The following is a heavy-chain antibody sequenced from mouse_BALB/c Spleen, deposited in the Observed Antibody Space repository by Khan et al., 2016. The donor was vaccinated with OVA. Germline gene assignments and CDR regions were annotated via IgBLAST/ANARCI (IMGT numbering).Heavy chain of an antibody. D-gene: IGHD2-2*01. CDR1: GFTFSSYA. J-gene: IGHJ4*01. Sequence: EVQLQESGGGLVKPGGSLKLSCSASGFTFSSYAMSWVRQTPEKRLELVATLSSGGHYTFYPDSVTGRFTISRYNARNTLYLQMSSLRSKDTDMHYCSRSLVDYHTMDYWGQGTSVTVSS. V-gene: IGHV5-9-3*01. CDR2: LSSGGHYT. CDR3: SRSLVDYHTMDY.